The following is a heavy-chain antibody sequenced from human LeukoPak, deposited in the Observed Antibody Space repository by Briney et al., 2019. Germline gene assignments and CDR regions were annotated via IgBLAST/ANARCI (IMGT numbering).Heavy chain of an antibody. CDR2: ISSSGDST. D-gene: IGHD2-2*02. V-gene: IGHV3-23*01. CDR1: GFTFSSYA. CDR3: AKIRACTTTSCYRTYGMDV. Sequence: SGGSLRLSCAASGFTFSSYAMTCVRQAPGKGLEWVSVISSSGDSTYYADSVKGRFTISRDTSKNTLYLQMNSLRAEDTAVYYCAKIRACTTTSCYRTYGMDVWGQGTTVTVSS. J-gene: IGHJ6*02.